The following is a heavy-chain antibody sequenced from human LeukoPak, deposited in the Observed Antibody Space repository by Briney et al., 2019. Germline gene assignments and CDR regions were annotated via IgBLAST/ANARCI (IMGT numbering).Heavy chain of an antibody. J-gene: IGHJ6*03. CDR2: IIPIFGTA. Sequence: ASVKVSRKASGGTFSSYAISWVRQAPGQGLKWMGGIIPIFGTANYAQKFQGRVTITTDESTSTAYMELSSLRSEDTAVYYCASRVVPAAKGGITIFGALYYMDVWGKGTTVTVSS. V-gene: IGHV1-69*05. CDR1: GGTFSSYA. D-gene: IGHD3-3*01. CDR3: ASRVVPAAKGGITIFGALYYMDV.